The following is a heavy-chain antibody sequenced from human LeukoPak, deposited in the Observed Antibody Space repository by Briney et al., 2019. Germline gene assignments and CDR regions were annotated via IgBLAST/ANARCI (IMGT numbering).Heavy chain of an antibody. D-gene: IGHD3-10*01. CDR1: GGSISLSNW. J-gene: IGHJ4*02. V-gene: IGHV4-4*02. Sequence: SETLSLTCSVSGGSISLSNWWNWVRQPPGKGLEWIGEIYHRGSTNYNPSLKSRATISIDKSKNHFSLTLTSVTAADTAVYYCARHVLWFGDLDYWGQGTLVTVSS. CDR2: IYHRGST. CDR3: ARHVLWFGDLDY.